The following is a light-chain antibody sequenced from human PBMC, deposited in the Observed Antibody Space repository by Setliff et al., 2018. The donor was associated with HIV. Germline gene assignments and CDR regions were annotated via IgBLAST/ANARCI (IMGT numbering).Light chain of an antibody. CDR2: GAT. Sequence: QSALTQPASVSGSPGQSITISCTGASSDVGDYNYFSWYQQHPGKAPKLMIYGATNRPSGVSERFSGSKSGNTASLTISGLQAEDEADYYCSSYAITNSLPFGTGTKVTVL. CDR1: SSDVGDYNY. V-gene: IGLV2-14*01. CDR3: SSYAITNSLP. J-gene: IGLJ1*01.